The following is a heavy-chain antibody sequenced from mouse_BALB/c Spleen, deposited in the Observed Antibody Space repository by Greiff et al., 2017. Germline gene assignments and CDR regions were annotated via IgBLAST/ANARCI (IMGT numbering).Heavy chain of an antibody. CDR2: ISSGGST. CDR1: GFTFSSYA. D-gene: IGHD1-1*01. Sequence: DVKLVESGGGLVKPGGSLKLSCAASGFTFSSYAMSWVRQTPEKRLEWVASISSGGSTYYPDSVKGRFTISRDNARNILYLQMSSLRSEDTAMYYCARSGTTVEAMDYWGQGTSVTVSS. CDR3: ARSGTTVEAMDY. V-gene: IGHV5-6-5*01. J-gene: IGHJ4*01.